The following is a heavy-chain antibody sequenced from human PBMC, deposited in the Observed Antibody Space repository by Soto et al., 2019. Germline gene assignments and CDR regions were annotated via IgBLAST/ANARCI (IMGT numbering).Heavy chain of an antibody. CDR1: GFTFSSYG. CDR2: IWYDESNK. D-gene: IGHD2-2*01. V-gene: IGHV3-33*01. CDR3: ARDQRQYQLLEGPWFDP. Sequence: QVQLVESGGGVVQPGRSLRLSCAASGFTFSSYGMHWVRQAPGKGLEWVAVIWYDESNKYYADSVKGRFTISRDNSKNTLYLQMNSLRAEDTAVYYCARDQRQYQLLEGPWFDPWGQGTLVTVSS. J-gene: IGHJ5*02.